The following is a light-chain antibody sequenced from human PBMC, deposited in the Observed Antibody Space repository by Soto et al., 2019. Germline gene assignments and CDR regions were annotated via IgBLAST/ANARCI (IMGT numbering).Light chain of an antibody. J-gene: IGKJ1*01. Sequence: DIQMTQSPSTLSTSVGARVTITCRASQSISSWLAWYQQKPGKAPNLLIYKASSLESGVPARFSGSGSGTEFTLTISSLQPDDFATYYCQQYDSHPPTFGQGTKVDIK. V-gene: IGKV1-5*03. CDR2: KAS. CDR3: QQYDSHPPT. CDR1: QSISSW.